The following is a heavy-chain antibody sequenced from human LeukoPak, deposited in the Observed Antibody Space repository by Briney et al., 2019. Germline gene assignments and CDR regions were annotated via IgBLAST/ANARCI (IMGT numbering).Heavy chain of an antibody. Sequence: GGSLRLSCAASGFTFSTTAMTWVRQAPGKGLEWVSGISNSGGSTDYADSVKGRFTISRDNSKNTLSLQINSLRAEDTAVYYCAKDLNWPRSEYWGQGTLVTVSS. CDR1: GFTFSTTA. J-gene: IGHJ4*02. CDR2: ISNSGGST. CDR3: AKDLNWPRSEY. V-gene: IGHV3-23*01. D-gene: IGHD1-20*01.